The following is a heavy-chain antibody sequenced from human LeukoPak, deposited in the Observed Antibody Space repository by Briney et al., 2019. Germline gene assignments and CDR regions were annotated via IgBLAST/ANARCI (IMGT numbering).Heavy chain of an antibody. CDR3: TRPEEGADY. D-gene: IGHD3-16*01. CDR1: GFTFSGSA. Sequence: PGGSLRLSCAASGFTFSGSAMHWVRQASGKGLEWVGRIRSKTNSYATAYAASVKGRFTISRDDSKNTAYLQMNSLKTEDTAVYYCTRPEEGADYWGQGTLVTVSS. V-gene: IGHV3-73*01. J-gene: IGHJ4*02. CDR2: IRSKTNSYAT.